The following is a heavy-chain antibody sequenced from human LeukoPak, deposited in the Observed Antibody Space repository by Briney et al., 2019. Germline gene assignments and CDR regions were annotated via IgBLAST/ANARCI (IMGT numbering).Heavy chain of an antibody. CDR1: GFTFSSYW. CDR3: ARPISGSYYNGLGY. J-gene: IGHJ4*02. CDR2: IKQDGSEK. V-gene: IGHV3-7*03. Sequence: PGGSLRLSCAASGFTFSSYWMSWVRQAPGKGLEWVANIKQDGSEKYYVDSVKGRFTISRDNAKNSLYLQMNSLRAEDTALYYCARPISGSYYNGLGYWGLGTLVTVSS. D-gene: IGHD3-10*01.